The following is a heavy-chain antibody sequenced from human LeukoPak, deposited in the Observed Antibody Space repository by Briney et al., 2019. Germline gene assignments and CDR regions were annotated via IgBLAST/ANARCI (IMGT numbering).Heavy chain of an antibody. CDR2: TYYRSKWYN. J-gene: IGHJ6*02. CDR3: ARALTITTLYYYGMDV. Sequence: PSQTLSLTCAISGDSVSSNSAAWNWIRQSPSRGLEWLGRTYYRSKWYNDYAVSVKSRITINPDTSKNQFSLQLNSVTPEDTAVYYCARALTITTLYYYGMDVWGQGTTVTVSS. V-gene: IGHV6-1*01. CDR1: GDSVSSNSAA. D-gene: IGHD3-3*01.